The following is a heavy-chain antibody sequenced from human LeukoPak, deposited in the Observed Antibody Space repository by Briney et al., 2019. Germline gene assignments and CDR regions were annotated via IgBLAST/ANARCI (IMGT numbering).Heavy chain of an antibody. V-gene: IGHV1-69*13. CDR1: GGTFSSYA. J-gene: IGHJ3*02. Sequence: SVKVSCKASGGTFSSYAISWVRQAPGQGLEWMGGIIPIFGTANYAQKFQGKVTITADESTSTAYMELSSLRSEDTAVYYCARDANRNYAFDIWGQGTMVTVSS. CDR2: IIPIFGTA. CDR3: ARDANRNYAFDI. D-gene: IGHD1-14*01.